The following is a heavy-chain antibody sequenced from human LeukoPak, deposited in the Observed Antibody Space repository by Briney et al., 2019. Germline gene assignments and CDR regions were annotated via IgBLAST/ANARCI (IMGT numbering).Heavy chain of an antibody. Sequence: SETLSLTCAVSGYSISSGYYWGWIRQPPGKGLEWIGSIYHSGSTYYDPSLKSRVTISVDTSKNQFSLKLSSVTAADTAVYYCAGXXXLXIXXWGXXXLV. CDR3: AGXXXLXIXX. CDR2: IYHSGST. V-gene: IGHV4-38-2*01. CDR1: GYSISSGYY. J-gene: IGHJ1*01.